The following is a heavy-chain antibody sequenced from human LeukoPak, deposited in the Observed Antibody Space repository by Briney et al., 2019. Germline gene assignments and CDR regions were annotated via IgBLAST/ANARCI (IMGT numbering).Heavy chain of an antibody. D-gene: IGHD6-13*01. V-gene: IGHV3-66*01. CDR1: GFTVSSTS. Sequence: GGSLRLSCAASGFTVSSTSMSWVRQAPGKGLEWVSVIYSGDSTYYADSVKGRFTISRDNSKNMLYLQMNSLRAEDTAVYYCARDTPAAGTRYFDYWGQGTLVTVSS. J-gene: IGHJ4*02. CDR2: IYSGDST. CDR3: ARDTPAAGTRYFDY.